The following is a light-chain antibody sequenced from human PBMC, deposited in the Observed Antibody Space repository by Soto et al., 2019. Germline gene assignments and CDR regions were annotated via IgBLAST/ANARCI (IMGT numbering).Light chain of an antibody. V-gene: IGKV3-15*01. CDR1: QSVTSN. Sequence: EIALKQTPATLSTYQGYRPTLSCRASQSVTSNLAWYQQKPGQAPRLLIYGASTRATGIQARFSGSGSGTEFTLTISSLQSEDFAVYFSQQFNNWHTITFGQGTRLEIK. CDR3: QQFNNWHTIT. CDR2: GAS. J-gene: IGKJ5*01.